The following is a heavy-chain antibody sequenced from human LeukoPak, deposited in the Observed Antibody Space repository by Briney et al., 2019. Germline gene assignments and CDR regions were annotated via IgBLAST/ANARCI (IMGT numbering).Heavy chain of an antibody. CDR2: MNPNNGDS. Sequence: ASVKVSCKASGYTFTNHHINWVRPATAQGLEWMGWMNPNNGDSGYAQKFQGRVTITRDTSISTSYMELRSLRSDDTAVYFCARTTSFTASGYDYWGQGTLVTVSS. D-gene: IGHD6-25*01. CDR3: ARTTSFTASGYDY. J-gene: IGHJ4*02. CDR1: GYTFTNHH. V-gene: IGHV1-8*03.